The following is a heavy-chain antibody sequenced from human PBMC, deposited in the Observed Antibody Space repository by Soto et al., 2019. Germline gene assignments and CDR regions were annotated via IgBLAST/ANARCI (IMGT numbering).Heavy chain of an antibody. CDR3: ARASATVTTLDY. D-gene: IGHD4-17*01. CDR2: IYHSGST. J-gene: IGHJ4*02. Sequence: QLQLQESGSGLVKPSQTLSLTCAVSGGSISSGGYSWSWIRQPPGKGLEWIGYIYHSGSTYYNPSLESRFTISVDRSKNQCSLKLSSVTAADTAVYYCARASATVTTLDYWGQGTLFTVSS. V-gene: IGHV4-30-2*01. CDR1: GGSISSGGYS.